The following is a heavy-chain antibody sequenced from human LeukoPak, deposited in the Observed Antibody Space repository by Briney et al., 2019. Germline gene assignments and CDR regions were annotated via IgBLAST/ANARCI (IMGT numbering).Heavy chain of an antibody. Sequence: GASVKVSCKASGYTFTSYGISWVRQAPGQGLEWMGWISAYNGNTNYAQKLQGRVTMTTDTSTSTAYMELSSLRSEDTAVYYCARASGIAVAGTWFDPWGQGTLVTVSS. CDR2: ISAYNGNT. J-gene: IGHJ5*02. V-gene: IGHV1-18*01. CDR3: ARASGIAVAGTWFDP. D-gene: IGHD6-19*01. CDR1: GYTFTSYG.